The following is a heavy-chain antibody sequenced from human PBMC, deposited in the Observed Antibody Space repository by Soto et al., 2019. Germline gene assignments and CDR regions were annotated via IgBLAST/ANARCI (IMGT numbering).Heavy chain of an antibody. V-gene: IGHV1-69*01. CDR2: ITPIFGTT. CDR1: GGTFSNYA. CDR3: ARVITVTPFGYDGMDV. D-gene: IGHD4-4*01. Sequence: QVQLVQSGAEVKKPGSSVKVSCKASGGTFSNYAISWVRQSPGQGLEWMGGITPIFGTTPYAQRLQGRVTITADEYSTTAHMELSSLRSEDTAVYYCARVITVTPFGYDGMDVWGQGTTVTVSS. J-gene: IGHJ6*02.